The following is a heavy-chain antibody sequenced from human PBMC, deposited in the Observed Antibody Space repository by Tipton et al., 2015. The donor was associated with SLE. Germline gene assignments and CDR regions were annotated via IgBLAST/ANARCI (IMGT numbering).Heavy chain of an antibody. CDR2: ISGSGGST. V-gene: IGHV3-23*01. Sequence: SLRLSCAASGFTFSSYSISWVRQAPGKGLEWVSAISGSGGSTYYADSVKGRFTISRDNSKNTLYLQMNSLRAEDTAVYYCADPPGATTNDYWGQGTLVTVSS. D-gene: IGHD1-26*01. CDR1: GFTFSSYS. J-gene: IGHJ4*02. CDR3: ADPPGATTNDY.